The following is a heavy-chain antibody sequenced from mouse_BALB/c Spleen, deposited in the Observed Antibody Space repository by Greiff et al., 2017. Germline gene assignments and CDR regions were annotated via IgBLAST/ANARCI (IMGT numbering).Heavy chain of an antibody. CDR2: INPSTGYT. Sequence: QVQLQQSGAELEKPGASVKMSCKASGYTFTSYWMHWVKQRPGQGLEWIGYINPSTGYTEYNQKFKDKATLTADKSSSTAYMQLSSLTSEDSAVYYCARWYFDVWGAGTTVTVSS. J-gene: IGHJ1*01. V-gene: IGHV1-7*01. CDR3: ARWYFDV. CDR1: GYTFTSYW.